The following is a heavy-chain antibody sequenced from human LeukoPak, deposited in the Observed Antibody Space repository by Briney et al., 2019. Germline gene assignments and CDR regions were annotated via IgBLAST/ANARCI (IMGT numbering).Heavy chain of an antibody. J-gene: IGHJ4*02. Sequence: GGSLRLSCAASGFTFSSYSMNWVRQAPGKGLEWVSAISGSGGSTYYADSVKGRFTISRDNSKNTLYLQMSSLRAEDTAVYYCARGSFYDYVWGSYRGSHFDYWGQGTLVTVSS. V-gene: IGHV3-23*01. CDR2: ISGSGGST. D-gene: IGHD3-16*02. CDR1: GFTFSSYS. CDR3: ARGSFYDYVWGSYRGSHFDY.